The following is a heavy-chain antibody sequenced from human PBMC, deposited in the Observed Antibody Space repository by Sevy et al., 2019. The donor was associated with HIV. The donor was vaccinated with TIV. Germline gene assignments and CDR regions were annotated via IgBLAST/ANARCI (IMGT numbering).Heavy chain of an antibody. CDR2: ISSSSNYI. V-gene: IGHV3-21*01. Sequence: GGSLRLSCIASGFTFSRSSMNWVRQAPGKGLEWVSSISSSSNYIYYADSMKGRFTISRDKAKNSLYLQMNRLRAEDTAVYYCAGDRREMVKGADDSFHIWGQGTMVTVSS. J-gene: IGHJ3*02. CDR3: AGDRREMVKGADDSFHI. D-gene: IGHD3-10*01. CDR1: GFTFSRSS.